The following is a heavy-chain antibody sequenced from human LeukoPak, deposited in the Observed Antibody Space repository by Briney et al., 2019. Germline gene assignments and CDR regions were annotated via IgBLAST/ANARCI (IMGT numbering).Heavy chain of an antibody. V-gene: IGHV6-1*01. CDR3: ARGGPWDLPVGKFDY. Sequence: SQTLSLACDISGDSVSSNSAAWNWIRQSPSRGLEWLGRTYYKSKWYKDYAGSVNSRITINPDTSKNQFSLQLNSVTPEDTAVYYCARGGPWDLPVGKFDYWGQGTLVTVSS. D-gene: IGHD1-26*01. CDR1: GDSVSSNSAA. CDR2: TYYKSKWYK. J-gene: IGHJ4*02.